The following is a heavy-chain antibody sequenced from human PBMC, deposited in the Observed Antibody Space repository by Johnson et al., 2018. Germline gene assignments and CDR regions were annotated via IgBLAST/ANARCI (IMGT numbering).Heavy chain of an antibody. CDR3: TRGPNSSGWYSLGDY. D-gene: IGHD3-22*01. V-gene: IGHV3-49*05. J-gene: IGHJ4*02. CDR2: IRSPTYGGTT. CDR1: GITFGDYA. Sequence: VQLVESGGGLVNPGRSLRLSCTASGITFGDYAMSWFRQAPGKGLEWVGFIRSPTYGGTTEYAASVKGRFTISRDDSKSIAYLEMNSLKNEDTAVYYCTRGPNSSGWYSLGDYWGQGTLVTVSS.